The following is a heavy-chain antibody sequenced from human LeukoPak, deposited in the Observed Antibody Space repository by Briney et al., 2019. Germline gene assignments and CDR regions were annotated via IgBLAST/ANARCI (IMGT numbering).Heavy chain of an antibody. V-gene: IGHV3-30*02. J-gene: IGHJ4*02. Sequence: GGSLRLSCAASGFTFSNYAMSWVRQAPGKVLEWVAFIRYDGSNKYYADSVKGRFTISRDNSKNTLYLQMNSLRAEDTAVYYCAKLNYYGSGSYPNHFDYWGQGTLVTISS. CDR3: AKLNYYGSGSYPNHFDY. CDR1: GFTFSNYA. CDR2: IRYDGSNK. D-gene: IGHD3-10*01.